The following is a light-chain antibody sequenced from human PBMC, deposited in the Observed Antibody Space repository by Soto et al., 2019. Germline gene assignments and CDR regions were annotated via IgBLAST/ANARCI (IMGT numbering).Light chain of an antibody. V-gene: IGLV2-8*01. CDR3: SSYAGSNNFV. CDR1: SSDVGGYNY. Sequence: QSVLTQPPSASGSPGQSVTISCTGTSSDVGGYNYVSWYQQHPGKAPKLMIYEVSKRPSGVPDRFSGSKSGNTASLTVSGLPAEDEADYYCSSYAGSNNFVFGGGNKLTVL. J-gene: IGLJ2*01. CDR2: EVS.